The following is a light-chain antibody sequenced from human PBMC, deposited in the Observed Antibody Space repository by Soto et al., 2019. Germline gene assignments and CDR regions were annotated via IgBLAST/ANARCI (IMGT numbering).Light chain of an antibody. CDR1: QRLVHSDGIAY. CDR2: KVS. J-gene: IGKJ5*01. CDR3: MQGTHWPIT. V-gene: IGKV2-30*02. Sequence: VVMTQSPRSLPATLGQPASISCRSNQRLVHSDGIAYFSWFQQRPGRSPRRLIYKVSNRDSGVPARFSGSGSGTDFALKISRVEAEDVGVYYCMQGTHWPITFGQGTRLEIK.